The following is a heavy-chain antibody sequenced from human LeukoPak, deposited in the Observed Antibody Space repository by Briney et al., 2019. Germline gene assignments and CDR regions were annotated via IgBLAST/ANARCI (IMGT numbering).Heavy chain of an antibody. CDR3: TTRFKYCRSGSCWIDY. V-gene: IGHV5-10-1*01. D-gene: IGHD2-15*01. CDR1: GYSLTSYW. J-gene: IGHJ4*02. Sequence: GESLRISCKGSGYSLTSYWITWVRQMPGKGLEWMGRIDPSDSNSNYSPSFQGHVTMSADKSISTAYLQWRSLKASDTAMYYCTTRFKYCRSGSCWIDYWGRGTLVTVSS. CDR2: IDPSDSNS.